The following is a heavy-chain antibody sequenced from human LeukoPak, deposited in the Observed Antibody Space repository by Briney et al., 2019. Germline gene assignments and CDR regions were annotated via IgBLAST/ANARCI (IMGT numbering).Heavy chain of an antibody. J-gene: IGHJ4*02. CDR2: IRYDGSNK. D-gene: IGHD3-22*01. CDR3: AKERYYYDSSGYYDLDY. CDR1: GFTFSSYG. Sequence: GGSLRLSCAASGFTFSSYGMHWVRQAPGKGLEWVAFIRYDGSNKYYADSVKGRFTISRDNSKNTLYLQMNSLRAEDTAVYYCAKERYYYDSSGYYDLDYWGQGTLVTVSS. V-gene: IGHV3-30*02.